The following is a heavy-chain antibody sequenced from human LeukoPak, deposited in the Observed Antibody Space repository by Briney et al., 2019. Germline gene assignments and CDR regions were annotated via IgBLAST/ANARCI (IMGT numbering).Heavy chain of an antibody. V-gene: IGHV3-23*01. D-gene: IGHD5-12*01. CDR3: AKDQSGYDTYDY. J-gene: IGHJ4*02. CDR1: GFTFSSYA. Sequence: GGSLRLSCAASGFTFSSYAMSWVRHAPGKGLEWVSAISGSGGSTYYADSVKGRFTISRDNSKYTLYLQMNSLRAEDTAVYYCAKDQSGYDTYDYWGQGTLVTVSS. CDR2: ISGSGGST.